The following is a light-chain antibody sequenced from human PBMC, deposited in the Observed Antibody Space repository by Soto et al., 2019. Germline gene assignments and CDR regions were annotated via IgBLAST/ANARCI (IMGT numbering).Light chain of an antibody. Sequence: DIQMTQYPSSLSASVGDRVTITCRASQSISSYLNWYQQKPGKAPKLLIYAASSLQSGVPSRFSGSGSGTDFSLTISSLQPEDFTTYYRQQSYITPITFGQGTLPEIK. CDR1: QSISSY. CDR2: AAS. J-gene: IGKJ5*01. CDR3: QQSYITPIT. V-gene: IGKV1-39*01.